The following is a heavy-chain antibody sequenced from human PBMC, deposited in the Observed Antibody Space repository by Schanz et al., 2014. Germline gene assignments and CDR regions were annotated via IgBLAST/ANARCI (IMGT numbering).Heavy chain of an antibody. V-gene: IGHV3-48*01. CDR2: ISFSGNTI. CDR3: ATEGPRGTRHPINYYDAMDN. CDR1: GLIFSTYT. J-gene: IGHJ6*02. D-gene: IGHD6-6*01. Sequence: EVQLVESGGGLVRPGGSLRLSCTTSGLIFSTYTLNWVRQAPGKGLEWISYISFSGNTIYYADSVKGRFTISRDNAKNSVMLQMNRLRAEDTAVYYCATEGPRGTRHPINYYDAMDNWGQGAKVTV.